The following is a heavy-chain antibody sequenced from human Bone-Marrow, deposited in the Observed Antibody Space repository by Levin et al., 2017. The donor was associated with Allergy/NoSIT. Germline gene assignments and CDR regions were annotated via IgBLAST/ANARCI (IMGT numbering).Heavy chain of an antibody. V-gene: IGHV3-15*07. CDR1: GFNFTNAW. CDR3: AKDAGYCGDGSCYSDAFDI. J-gene: IGHJ3*02. CDR2: LKSISDGGTI. D-gene: IGHD2-15*01. Sequence: PGGSLRLSCVASGFNFTNAWMNWVRQAPGKGLEWVGRLKSISDGGTIDYAAPVKGRFIISRDDSKDTLYLQMNSLKTEDTAVYYCAKDAGYCGDGSCYSDAFDIWGQGTVVTVSS.